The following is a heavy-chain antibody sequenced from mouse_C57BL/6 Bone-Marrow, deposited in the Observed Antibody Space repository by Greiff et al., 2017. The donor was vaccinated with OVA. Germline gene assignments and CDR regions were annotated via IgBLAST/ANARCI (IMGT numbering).Heavy chain of an antibody. Sequence: QVQLQQPGAELVKPGASVKLSCKASGYTFTSYWMHWVKQRPGQGLEWIGEIDPSDSYTNYNQKFKGKATLTVDTSSSTAYMQLSSLTSEDSAVYYCARGLITTVVATELGGGYFDYWGQGTTLTVSS. CDR1: GYTFTSYW. J-gene: IGHJ2*01. D-gene: IGHD1-1*01. CDR3: ARGLITTVVATELGGGYFDY. CDR2: IDPSDSYT. V-gene: IGHV1-50*01.